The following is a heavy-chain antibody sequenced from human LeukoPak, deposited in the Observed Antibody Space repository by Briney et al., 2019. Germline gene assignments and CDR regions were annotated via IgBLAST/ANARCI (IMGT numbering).Heavy chain of an antibody. CDR1: GFTFSSYS. Sequence: PGGPLRLSCVASGFTFSSYSMNWVRQAPGKGLEWVSSISSTTNYIYDYADSVRGRFTISRDNAKNSLYLQMNSLRAEDTAVYYCARDAKGYCSDGVCADWGQGTLVTVSS. CDR3: ARDAKGYCSDGVCAD. CDR2: ISSTTNYI. J-gene: IGHJ4*02. V-gene: IGHV3-21*01. D-gene: IGHD2-8*01.